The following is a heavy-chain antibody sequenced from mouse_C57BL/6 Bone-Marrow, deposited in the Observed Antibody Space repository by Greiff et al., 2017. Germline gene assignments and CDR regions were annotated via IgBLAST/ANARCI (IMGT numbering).Heavy chain of an antibody. J-gene: IGHJ1*03. V-gene: IGHV4-1*01. CDR3: ARPVSYYYGSSWDWYFDV. D-gene: IGHD1-1*01. CDR1: GFDFSRYW. CDR2: INPDSSTI. Sequence: EVQLVESGGGLVQPGGSLKLSCAASGFDFSRYWMSWVRRAPGKGLEWIGEINPDSSTINYAPSLKDKFIISRDNAKNTLYLQMSKVRSEDTALYYCARPVSYYYGSSWDWYFDVWGTGTTVTVSS.